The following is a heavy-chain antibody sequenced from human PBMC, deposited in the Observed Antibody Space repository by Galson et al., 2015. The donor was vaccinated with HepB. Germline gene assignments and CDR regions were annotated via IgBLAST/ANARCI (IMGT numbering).Heavy chain of an antibody. Sequence: SLRLSCAASGFNFRSHDMTWVRQAPGKGLEWVSSLSGSGAITYYADSVQGRFTISRDNSQNRIFLHMNRPRAEDTALYYCAKDSVSGTYVPTYSDSWGQGTLVTVSS. V-gene: IGHV3-23*01. D-gene: IGHD1-26*01. CDR2: LSGSGAIT. J-gene: IGHJ4*02. CDR3: AKDSVSGTYVPTYSDS. CDR1: GFNFRSHD.